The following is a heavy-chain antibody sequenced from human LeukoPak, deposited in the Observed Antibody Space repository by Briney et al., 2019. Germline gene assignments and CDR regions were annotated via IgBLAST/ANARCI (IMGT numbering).Heavy chain of an antibody. Sequence: ASVKVSCKASGYTFTSYGISWVRQAPGQGLEWMGWISAYNGNTNYALKLQGIVTMTTDTSTSTAYMELRSLRSDDTAVYYCGRDRAMARGVIIGFYYYYGMDVWGQGTTVTVSS. V-gene: IGHV1-18*01. J-gene: IGHJ6*02. CDR3: GRDRAMARGVIIGFYYYYGMDV. D-gene: IGHD3-10*01. CDR2: ISAYNGNT. CDR1: GYTFTSYG.